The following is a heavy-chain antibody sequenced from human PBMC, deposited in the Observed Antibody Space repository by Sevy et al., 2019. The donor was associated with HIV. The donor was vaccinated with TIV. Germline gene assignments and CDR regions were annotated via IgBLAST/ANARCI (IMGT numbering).Heavy chain of an antibody. CDR3: ARTSSRGRSHFDY. Sequence: GGSLRLSCAASGFTFSSYAMHWVRQAPGKGLEWVAVISYDGSNKYYADSVQGPFTISRDNSKNTLYLQMNSLRAEDTAVYYCARTSSRGRSHFDYWGQGTLVTASS. D-gene: IGHD6-19*01. CDR1: GFTFSSYA. J-gene: IGHJ4*02. V-gene: IGHV3-30-3*01. CDR2: ISYDGSNK.